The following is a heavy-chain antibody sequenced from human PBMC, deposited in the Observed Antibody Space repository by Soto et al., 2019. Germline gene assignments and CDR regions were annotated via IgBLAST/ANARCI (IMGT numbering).Heavy chain of an antibody. CDR3: ARTTTVNWFDP. D-gene: IGHD4-17*01. CDR1: GGSISSSSYY. J-gene: IGHJ5*02. CDR2: IYYSGST. V-gene: IGHV4-61*05. Sequence: PSETLSLTCTVSGGSISSSSYYWGWIRQPPGKGLEWIGYIYYSGSTNYNPSLKSRVTISVDTSKNQFSLKLSSVTAADTAVYYCARTTTVNWFDPWGQGTLVTVSS.